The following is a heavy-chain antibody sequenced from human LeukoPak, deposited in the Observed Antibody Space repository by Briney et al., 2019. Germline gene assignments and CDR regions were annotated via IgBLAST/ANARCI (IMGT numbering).Heavy chain of an antibody. CDR2: INPSGGST. CDR3: ARAGKCDNWFDP. CDR1: GYTFTSYY. D-gene: IGHD5/OR15-5a*01. Sequence: GASVMVSSVASGYTFTSYYMHWVRQAPGHGLEWMGIINPSGGSTSYAQKFQGRVTMTRDTSTSTVYLELSSLRSEDTAVYYCARAGKCDNWFDPGVPATLVTVSS. V-gene: IGHV1-46*01. J-gene: IGHJ5*02.